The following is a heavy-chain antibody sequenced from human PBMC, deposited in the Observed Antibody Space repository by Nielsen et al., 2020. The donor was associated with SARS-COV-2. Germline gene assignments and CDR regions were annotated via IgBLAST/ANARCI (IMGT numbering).Heavy chain of an antibody. V-gene: IGHV3-7*03. J-gene: IGHJ4*02. D-gene: IGHD6-13*01. CDR2: IKQDGSEK. CDR1: GFTISTYA. CDR3: ARVEGSSWYFDY. Sequence: GGSLRLSCVVSGFTISTYAMSWVRQAPGKGLEWVANIKQDGSEKYYVDPVKGRFTISRDNAKNSLSLQMNSLRVEDTAVYYCARVEGSSWYFDYWGQGTLVTVSS.